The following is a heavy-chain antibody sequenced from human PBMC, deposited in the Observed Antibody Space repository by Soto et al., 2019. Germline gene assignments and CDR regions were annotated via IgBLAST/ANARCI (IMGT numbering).Heavy chain of an antibody. CDR1: GFTFSSYA. D-gene: IGHD2-21*02. J-gene: IGHJ4*02. CDR3: SIDFLETHIVVVTAIQPYDY. CDR2: ISSSSSTI. V-gene: IGHV3-48*02. Sequence: PGGSLRLSCAASGFTFSSYAMSWVRQAPGKGLEWVSYISSSSSTIYYADSVKGRFNISRDNAKNTLYLQMNRLRDKDTAVYNYSIDFLETHIVVVTAIQPYDYWGQGTLVTVSS.